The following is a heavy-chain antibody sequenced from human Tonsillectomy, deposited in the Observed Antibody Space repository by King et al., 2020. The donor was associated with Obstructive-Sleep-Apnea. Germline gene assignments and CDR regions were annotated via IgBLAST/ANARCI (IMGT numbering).Heavy chain of an antibody. CDR2: ISYDGSNK. CDR1: GFTFSSYV. CDR3: ARDGIITGDRYYGMDV. Sequence: VQLVESGGGVVQPGRSLRLSCAASGFTFSSYVMHWVRQAPGKGLEWVAVISYDGSNKYYVDSVKGRFTISRDNSKNTLYLQMNSLRAEDTAVYYCARDGIITGDRYYGMDVWGQGTTVTVSS. V-gene: IGHV3-30*04. J-gene: IGHJ6*02. D-gene: IGHD7-27*01.